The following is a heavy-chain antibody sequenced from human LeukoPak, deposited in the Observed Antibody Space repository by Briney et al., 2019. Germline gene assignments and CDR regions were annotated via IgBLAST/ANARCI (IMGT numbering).Heavy chain of an antibody. CDR3: AREGKVATGFDY. CDR2: INHSGST. J-gene: IGHJ4*02. V-gene: IGHV4-34*01. Sequence: PSETLSLTCAVYGGSFSGYYWSWIRQPPGKGLEWIGEINHSGSTNYNPSLKSRVTISVDTSKNQFSLKLSSVTAADTAVYYCAREGKVATGFDYWGQGTLVTVSS. CDR1: GGSFSGYY. D-gene: IGHD5-12*01.